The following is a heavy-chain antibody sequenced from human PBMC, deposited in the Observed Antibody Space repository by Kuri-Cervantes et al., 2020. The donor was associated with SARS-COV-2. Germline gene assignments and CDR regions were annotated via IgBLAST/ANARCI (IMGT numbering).Heavy chain of an antibody. CDR1: GFTFSSYG. J-gene: IGHJ4*02. CDR2: ISYDGSNK. Sequence: GGSLRLSCAASGFTFSSYGMHWVRQAPGKGLEWVAVISYDGSNKYYADSVKGRFTISRDNSKNTLYLQMNSLGAEDTAVYYCAKEYSGSWGYGYWGQGTLVTVSS. V-gene: IGHV3-30*18. CDR3: AKEYSGSWGYGY. D-gene: IGHD1-26*01.